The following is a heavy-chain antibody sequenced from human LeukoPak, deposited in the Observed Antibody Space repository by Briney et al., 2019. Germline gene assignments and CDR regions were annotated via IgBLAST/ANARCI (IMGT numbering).Heavy chain of an antibody. Sequence: SETLSLTCTVSGGSISSYYWSWIRQPPGKGLEWIGYIYYSGSTNYNPSLKSRVTISVDTSKNQFSLKLSSVTAADTVVYYCARGGRYSSSWYVYFDYWGQGTLVTVSS. D-gene: IGHD6-13*01. J-gene: IGHJ4*02. CDR1: GGSISSYY. CDR3: ARGGRYSSSWYVYFDY. CDR2: IYYSGST. V-gene: IGHV4-59*01.